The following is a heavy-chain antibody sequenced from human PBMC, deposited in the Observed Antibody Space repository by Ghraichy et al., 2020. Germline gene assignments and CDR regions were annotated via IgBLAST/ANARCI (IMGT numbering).Heavy chain of an antibody. Sequence: SLNISCAVSGGSISSIGYSWSWILQPQGQGLEWIAYYSGSTYYNPPLQSRVTISVDRSKNRFSLELSSVTAADTAVYFCARVFLDAYYDAGPFDYWGQGILVTVSS. CDR3: ARVFLDAYYDAGPFDY. J-gene: IGHJ4*02. D-gene: IGHD3-3*01. CDR2: YYSGST. CDR1: GGSISSIGYS. V-gene: IGHV4-30-4*07.